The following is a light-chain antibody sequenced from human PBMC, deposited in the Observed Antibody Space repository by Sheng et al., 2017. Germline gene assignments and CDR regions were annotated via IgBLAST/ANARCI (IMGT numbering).Light chain of an antibody. J-gene: IGLJ2*01. CDR2: NDN. Sequence: QLVLTQPPSASGTPGQRVTISCSGSSSNIGTNYVHWYQQLPGTAPKRLIYNDNQRPSGVPDRFSGSKSGTSGSLAISGLQSEDEADYYCSAWDDNVNGPIFGGGTKLTVL. V-gene: IGLV1-44*01. CDR1: SSNIGTNY. CDR3: SAWDDNVNGPI.